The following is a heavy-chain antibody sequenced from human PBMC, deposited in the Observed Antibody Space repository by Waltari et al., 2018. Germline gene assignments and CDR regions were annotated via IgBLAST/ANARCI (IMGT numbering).Heavy chain of an antibody. J-gene: IGHJ3*02. D-gene: IGHD2-15*01. CDR3: ARGLDIVVVVAATGDAFDI. Sequence: QVQLVQSGAEVKKPGSSVKVSCKASGGTFSSYAISWVRRAPGRGREWSAGLIPTIGTANSAQKFQGRVTITADESTSTAYMELSSLRSEDTAVYYCARGLDIVVVVAATGDAFDIWGQGTMVTVSS. V-gene: IGHV1-69*13. CDR1: GGTFSSYA. CDR2: LIPTIGTA.